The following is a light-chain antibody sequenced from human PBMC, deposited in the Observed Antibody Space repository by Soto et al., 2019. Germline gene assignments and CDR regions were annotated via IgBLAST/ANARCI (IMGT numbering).Light chain of an antibody. CDR3: SSFTISRNTVI. CDR2: EVS. V-gene: IGLV2-14*01. Sequence: QSALTQPASVSGSPGQSITISCTGTSSDVGGYNYVSWYQQRPGKAPKLMIYEVSNRPSGVSNRFSGSKSGNTASLTISGLQAEDEADYYCSSFTISRNTVIFGGGTKVTVL. CDR1: SSDVGGYNY. J-gene: IGLJ2*01.